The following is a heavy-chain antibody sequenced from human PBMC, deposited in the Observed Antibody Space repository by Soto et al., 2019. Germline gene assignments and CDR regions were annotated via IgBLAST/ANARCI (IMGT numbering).Heavy chain of an antibody. D-gene: IGHD3-22*01. V-gene: IGHV3-30*18. Sequence: GGSLRLSCAASGFTFSSYGMHWVRQAPGKGLEWVAVISYDGSNKYYADSVKGRFTISRDNSKNTLYLQMNSLRAEDTAVYYCAKDPAYYDSSGYPLADWGQGT. CDR3: AKDPAYYDSSGYPLAD. CDR1: GFTFSSYG. J-gene: IGHJ4*02. CDR2: ISYDGSNK.